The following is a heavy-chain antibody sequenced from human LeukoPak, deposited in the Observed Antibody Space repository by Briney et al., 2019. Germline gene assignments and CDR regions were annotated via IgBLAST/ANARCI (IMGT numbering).Heavy chain of an antibody. D-gene: IGHD3-3*01. V-gene: IGHV4-34*01. J-gene: IGHJ4*02. Sequence: SETLFLTCAVYGGSFSGYYWSWIRQPPGKGMEWIGEINHSGSTNYNPSLKSRVTISVDTSKNQFSLKLSSVTAADTAVYYCARGPLTIFGVVIIRRNFDYWGQGTLVTVSS. CDR3: ARGPLTIFGVVIIRRNFDY. CDR1: GGSFSGYY. CDR2: INHSGST.